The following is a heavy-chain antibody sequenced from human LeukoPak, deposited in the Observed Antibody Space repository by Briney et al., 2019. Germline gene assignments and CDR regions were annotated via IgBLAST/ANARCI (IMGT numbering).Heavy chain of an antibody. V-gene: IGHV4-59*12. CDR2: IYYSGST. Sequence: MASETLSLTCTVSGGSISSYYWSWIRQPPGKGLEWIGYIYYSGSTNYNPSLKSRVTISVDTSKNQFSLKLSSVTAADTAVYYCARVGPLAVAGTEIWGQGTLVTVSS. J-gene: IGHJ4*02. D-gene: IGHD6-19*01. CDR3: ARVGPLAVAGTEI. CDR1: GGSISSYY.